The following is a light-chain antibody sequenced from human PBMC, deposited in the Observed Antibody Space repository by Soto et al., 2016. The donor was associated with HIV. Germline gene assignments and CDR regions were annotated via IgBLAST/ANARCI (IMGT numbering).Light chain of an antibody. CDR3: QAWDSSTARVV. CDR1: KLGNKY. CDR2: QDT. J-gene: IGLJ2*01. Sequence: SYELTQPPSVSVSPGQTASITCSGDKLGNKYACWYQQKPGQSPVLVIFQDTKRPSGIPERFSGSNSGNTATLTISETQAMDEADYYCQAWDSSTARVVFGGRTKLTV. V-gene: IGLV3-1*01.